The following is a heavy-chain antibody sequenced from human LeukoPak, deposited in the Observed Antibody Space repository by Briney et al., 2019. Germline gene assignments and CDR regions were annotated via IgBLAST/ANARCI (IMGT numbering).Heavy chain of an antibody. V-gene: IGHV3-23*01. Sequence: GGSLRLSCAASGFIFSSYGMSWVRQAPGKGLEWVSTISGFGESTYYADSVKGRFTISRDNSKNTLYLQMNSLRAEDTAVYFCAKDGRGIVVVPDVPGDDYWGQGTLVTVSS. J-gene: IGHJ4*02. CDR1: GFIFSSYG. CDR2: ISGFGEST. CDR3: AKDGRGIVVVPDVPGDDY. D-gene: IGHD2-2*01.